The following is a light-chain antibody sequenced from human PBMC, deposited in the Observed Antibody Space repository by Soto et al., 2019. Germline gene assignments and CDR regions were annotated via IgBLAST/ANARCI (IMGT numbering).Light chain of an antibody. J-gene: IGKJ4*01. CDR1: QSISSN. CDR3: QQYNNWPRAT. CDR2: RTS. V-gene: IGKV3-15*01. Sequence: EIVMTQSPATLSVSPGERATLSCRASQSISSNLAWYQQKPGQAPRLLMFRTSSRATGFPARFSGSGSGTEFNLTISSRQSEDFGVYYCQQYNNWPRATFGGGTKVDIK.